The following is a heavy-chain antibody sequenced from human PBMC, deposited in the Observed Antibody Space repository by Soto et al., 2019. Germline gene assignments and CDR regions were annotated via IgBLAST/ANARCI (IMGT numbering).Heavy chain of an antibody. J-gene: IGHJ4*02. CDR1: GDTFATYG. CDR3: ARAYCTSTSCYGVDY. V-gene: IGHV1-18*01. CDR2: ISGSRGKT. Sequence: QVPLVQSGAEVKMPGASVKVSCRASGDTFATYGISWVRQAPGKGLEWMGWISGSRGKTRYAQRFQGRIIMTADTSPSTAYMELRSLSSDDTAVYYCARAYCTSTSCYGVDYWGQGTLVTVSS. D-gene: IGHD2-2*01.